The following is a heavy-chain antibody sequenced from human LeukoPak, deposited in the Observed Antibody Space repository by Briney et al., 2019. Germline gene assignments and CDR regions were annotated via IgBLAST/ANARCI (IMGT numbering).Heavy chain of an antibody. CDR2: ISWNSGSI. CDR3: AKDMRGQGGNAFDY. V-gene: IGHV3-9*01. D-gene: IGHD4-23*01. CDR1: GFTFDDYA. J-gene: IGHJ4*02. Sequence: GRSLRLSCAASGFTFDDYAMHWVRQAPGKGLEWVSGISWNSGSIGYADSVKGRFTISRDNAKNSLYLQMNGLRAEDTALYYCAKDMRGQGGNAFDYWGQGTLVTVSS.